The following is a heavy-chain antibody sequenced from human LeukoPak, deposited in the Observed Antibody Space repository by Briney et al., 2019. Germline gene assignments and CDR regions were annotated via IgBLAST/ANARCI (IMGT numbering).Heavy chain of an antibody. Sequence: ASVKVSCKASGYTFTSYDINWVRQATGQGLEWMGWMNPNSGNTGYAQKFQGRVTMTRNTSISTAYMELNSLRAEDTAVYYCAKVASLRYFDPFDYWGQGTLVTVSS. D-gene: IGHD3-9*01. CDR2: MNPNSGNT. CDR3: AKVASLRYFDPFDY. V-gene: IGHV1-8*01. J-gene: IGHJ4*02. CDR1: GYTFTSYD.